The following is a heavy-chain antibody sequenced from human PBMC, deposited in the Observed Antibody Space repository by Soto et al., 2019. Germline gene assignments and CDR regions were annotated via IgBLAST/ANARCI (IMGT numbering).Heavy chain of an antibody. Sequence: PSETLSLTCAVYGGSFSGYYWSWIRQPPGKGLEWIGEINHSGSTNYNPSLKSRVTISVDTSKNQFSLKLSSVTAADTAVYYCARTLGTYGDYEWWFDYWGQGTLVTVPQ. CDR2: INHSGST. V-gene: IGHV4-34*01. D-gene: IGHD4-17*01. CDR3: ARTLGTYGDYEWWFDY. CDR1: GGSFSGYY. J-gene: IGHJ4*02.